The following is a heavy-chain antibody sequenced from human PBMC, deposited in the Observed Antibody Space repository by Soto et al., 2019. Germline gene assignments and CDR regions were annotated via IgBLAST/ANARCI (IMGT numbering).Heavy chain of an antibody. CDR3: ARITIFGVVILYYYYYGMDV. V-gene: IGHV1-2*04. Sequence: QVQLVQSGAEVKKPGASVKVSCKASGYTFTGYYMHWVRQAPGQGLEWMGWINPNSGGKNYAQKFQGWVTMTRDTSISTAYMELSRLRSDDTAVYYCARITIFGVVILYYYYYGMDVWGQGTTVTVSS. D-gene: IGHD3-3*01. J-gene: IGHJ6*02. CDR2: INPNSGGK. CDR1: GYTFTGYY.